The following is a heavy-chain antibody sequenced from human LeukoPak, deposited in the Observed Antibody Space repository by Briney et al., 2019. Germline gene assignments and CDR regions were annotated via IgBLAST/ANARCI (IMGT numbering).Heavy chain of an antibody. D-gene: IGHD1-26*01. CDR2: ISYDGSNK. J-gene: IGHJ6*02. V-gene: IGHV3-30*04. CDR3: ARQRYSGSYYRYYYGMDV. Sequence: TGGSPRLSCAASGFTFSSYAMHWVRQAPGKGLEWVAVISYDGSNKYYADSVKGRFTISRDNSKNTLYLQMNSLRAEDTAVYYCARQRYSGSYYRYYYGMDVWGQGTTVTVSS. CDR1: GFTFSSYA.